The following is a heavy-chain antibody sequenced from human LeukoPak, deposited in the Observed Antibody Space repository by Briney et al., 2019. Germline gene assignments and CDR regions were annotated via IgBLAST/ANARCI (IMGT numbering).Heavy chain of an antibody. CDR2: ISYDGSNK. J-gene: IGHJ4*02. V-gene: IGHV3-30-3*01. Sequence: GGSLRLSCAASGFTFSSYAMHWVRQAPGKGLEWVAVISYDGSNKYYADSVKGRFTISRDNSKNTLYLQMNSLRAEDTAVYYCARDSIVGSTWGQGTLVTVSS. CDR1: GFTFSSYA. CDR3: ARDSIVGST. D-gene: IGHD1-26*01.